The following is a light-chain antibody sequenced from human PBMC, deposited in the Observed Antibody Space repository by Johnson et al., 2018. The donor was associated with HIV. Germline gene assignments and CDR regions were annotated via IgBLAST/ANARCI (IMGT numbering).Light chain of an antibody. V-gene: IGLV1-51*02. CDR1: SSNIGNNY. CDR3: GTWDSSLRGV. J-gene: IGLJ1*01. Sequence: QSVLTQPPSVSAAPGQKVTISCSGSSSNIGNNYLSWYQQLPGTAPKLLIYENNKRPSGIPDRFSGSKSGTSATLGITGLQTGDEADYYCGTWDSSLRGVFGTGTKVTVL. CDR2: ENN.